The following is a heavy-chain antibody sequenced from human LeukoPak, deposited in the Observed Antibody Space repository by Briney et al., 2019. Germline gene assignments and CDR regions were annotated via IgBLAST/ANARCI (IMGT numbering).Heavy chain of an antibody. J-gene: IGHJ4*02. CDR1: GCSISSYY. CDR2: IYYTRST. Sequence: SETLSLTCTVSGCSISSYYWSWIRQPPGKGLEWIGYIYYTRSTHYNPSLKSRVTISVDTSQNQFSLKLSSVTAADTAVDYCARDHAGYKYWGQGTLATVSS. D-gene: IGHD5-24*01. V-gene: IGHV4-59*01. CDR3: ARDHAGYKY.